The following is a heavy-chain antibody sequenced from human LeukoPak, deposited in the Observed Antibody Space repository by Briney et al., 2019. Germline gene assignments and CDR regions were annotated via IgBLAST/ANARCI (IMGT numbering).Heavy chain of an antibody. CDR1: GFTFSSYA. J-gene: IGHJ6*02. CDR3: ARDSEVVTYYYYYGMGV. CDR2: ISYDGSNK. Sequence: GGSLRLSCAASGFTFSSYAMHWVRQAPGKGLEWVAVISYDGSNKYYADSVKGRFTISRDNSKNTLYLQMNSLRAEDTAVYYCARDSEVVTYYYYYGMGVWGQGTTVTVSS. V-gene: IGHV3-30-3*01. D-gene: IGHD3-22*01.